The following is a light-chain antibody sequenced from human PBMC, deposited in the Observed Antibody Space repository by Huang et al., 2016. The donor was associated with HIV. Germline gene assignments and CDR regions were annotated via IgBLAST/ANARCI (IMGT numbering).Light chain of an antibody. CDR1: QSVLYSPNNRNY. CDR2: GAS. CDR3: QQYYNTPGLT. Sequence: DIVMTQSPDSLAVSLGERATINCKSSQSVLYSPNNRNYLAWYQQKPGQPPKLLIYGASTRESGVPDRFSGSGSGTDFTLTITSLQAEDVAVYYCQQYYNTPGLTFGGGTKVEIK. V-gene: IGKV4-1*01. J-gene: IGKJ4*01.